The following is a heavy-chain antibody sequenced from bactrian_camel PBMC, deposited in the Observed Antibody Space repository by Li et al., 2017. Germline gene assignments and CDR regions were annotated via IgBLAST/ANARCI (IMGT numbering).Heavy chain of an antibody. Sequence: HVQLVESGGGSVQTGGSLNLSCVVSPDYIIRTKCMGWFRQAPGKERERVAFIGSTGLTIYADSVKGRFTISRDNAKNTLYLQMNSLKPEDAAIYYCATGQVYRGACPLAPVLFDNWGQGTQVTVSS. J-gene: IGHJ4*01. CDR3: ATGQVYRGACPLAPVLFDN. V-gene: IGHV3S53*01. CDR1: PDYIIRTKC. D-gene: IGHD1*01. CDR2: IGSTGLT.